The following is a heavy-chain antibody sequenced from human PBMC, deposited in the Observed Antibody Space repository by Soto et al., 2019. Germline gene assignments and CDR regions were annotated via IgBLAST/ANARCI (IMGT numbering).Heavy chain of an antibody. Sequence: QVQLVQSGAEVKKPGASVKVSCKASGYTFTSYYMHGVRQAPGQGLEWMGIINPSGGSTSYAQKFQGRVTMTRDTSTSTVYMELSSLRSEDTAVYYCASRAGSGSYLDYWGQGTLVTVSS. V-gene: IGHV1-46*03. CDR3: ASRAGSGSYLDY. J-gene: IGHJ4*02. D-gene: IGHD3-10*01. CDR2: INPSGGST. CDR1: GYTFTSYY.